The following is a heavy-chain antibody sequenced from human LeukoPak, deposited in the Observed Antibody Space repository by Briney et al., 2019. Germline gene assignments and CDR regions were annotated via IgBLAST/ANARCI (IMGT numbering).Heavy chain of an antibody. CDR3: ARSYYYDSSGYYYRWFDP. V-gene: IGHV4-4*07. CDR1: GGSISSYY. D-gene: IGHD3-22*01. Sequence: SETLSLTCTVSGGSISSYYWSWIRQPPGKGLEWIGRIYTSGSTNYNPSLKSRVTMSVDTSKNQFSLKLSSVTAADTAVYYCARSYYYDSSGYYYRWFDPWGQGTLVTVSS. J-gene: IGHJ5*02. CDR2: IYTSGST.